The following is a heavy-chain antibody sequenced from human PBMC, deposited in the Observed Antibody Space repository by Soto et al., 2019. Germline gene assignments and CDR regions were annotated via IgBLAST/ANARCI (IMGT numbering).Heavy chain of an antibody. Sequence: QIQLVQSGAEVKKPGASVKVSCKASGYSFTSYGITWVRQAPGQGPEWLGWITAENCNTNYAQKFQGISTLTTDTSTNTAFMELRGLRSDDTAVYYCARVVLEWLPTSGFDYWGQGTLVTVSS. CDR2: ITAENCNT. CDR3: ARVVLEWLPTSGFDY. CDR1: GYSFTSYG. D-gene: IGHD5-12*01. V-gene: IGHV1-18*04. J-gene: IGHJ4*02.